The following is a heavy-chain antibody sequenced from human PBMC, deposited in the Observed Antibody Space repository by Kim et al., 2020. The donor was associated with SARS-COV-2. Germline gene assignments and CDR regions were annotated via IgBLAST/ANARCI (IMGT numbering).Heavy chain of an antibody. Sequence: SDAPRFQGRVTITRDTSTSTVYMELSSLRSEDTGVYYCARIVGATGWFDPWGQGTLVTVSS. J-gene: IGHJ5*02. CDR3: ARIVGATGWFDP. D-gene: IGHD1-26*01. V-gene: IGHV1-46*01.